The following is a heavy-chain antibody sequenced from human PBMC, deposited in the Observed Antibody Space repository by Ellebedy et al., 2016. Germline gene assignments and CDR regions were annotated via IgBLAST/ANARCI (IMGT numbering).Heavy chain of an antibody. CDR2: INHSGST. CDR1: GGSFSGYY. J-gene: IGHJ4*02. V-gene: IGHV4-34*01. CDR3: ARVVIRRSSSRLALSGFDY. Sequence: SETLSLTXAVYGGSFSGYYWSWIRQPPGKGLEWIGEINHSGSTNYNPSLKSRVTISVDTSKNQFSLKLSSVTAADTAVYYCARVVIRRSSSRLALSGFDYWGQGTLVTVSS. D-gene: IGHD6-6*01.